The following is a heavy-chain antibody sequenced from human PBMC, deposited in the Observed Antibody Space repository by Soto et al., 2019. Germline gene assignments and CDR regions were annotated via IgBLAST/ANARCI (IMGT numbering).Heavy chain of an antibody. D-gene: IGHD6-6*01. V-gene: IGHV4-61*01. CDR1: GGSVSSGSYY. CDR2: IYYSGST. CDR3: ALGGSSSGDYYYYMDV. Sequence: SETLSLTCTVSGGSVSSGSYYWSWIRQPPGKGLEWIGYIYYSGSTNYNPSLKSRVTISVDTSKNQFSLKLSSVTAADTVVYYCALGGSSSGDYYYYMDVWGKGTTVTVSS. J-gene: IGHJ6*03.